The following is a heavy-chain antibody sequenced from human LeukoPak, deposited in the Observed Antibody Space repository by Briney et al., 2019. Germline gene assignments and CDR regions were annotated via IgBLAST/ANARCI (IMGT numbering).Heavy chain of an antibody. CDR3: AACVGGSCYGDYFDY. CDR1: GGSISSYY. D-gene: IGHD2-15*01. V-gene: IGHV4-4*07. Sequence: SETLSLTCTVSGGSISSYYWSWIRQPAGKGLEWIGRIYTSGSTDYNPSLKSRVTMSVDTSKNQFSLKLSSVTAADTAVYYCAACVGGSCYGDYFDYWGQGTLVTVSS. CDR2: IYTSGST. J-gene: IGHJ4*02.